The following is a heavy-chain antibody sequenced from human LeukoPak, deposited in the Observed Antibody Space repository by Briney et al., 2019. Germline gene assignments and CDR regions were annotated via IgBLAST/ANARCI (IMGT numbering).Heavy chain of an antibody. D-gene: IGHD1-26*01. CDR2: IYTSGST. CDR3: ARARWGSGSYSALDY. CDR1: GGSISSYY. V-gene: IGHV4-4*07. Sequence: SETLSLTCTVSGGSISSYYWSWIRQPAGKGLEWVGRIYTSGSTNYNPSLKSRVTISVDTSKNQFSLKLSSVTAADTAVYYCARARWGSGSYSALDYWGQETLVTVS. J-gene: IGHJ4*02.